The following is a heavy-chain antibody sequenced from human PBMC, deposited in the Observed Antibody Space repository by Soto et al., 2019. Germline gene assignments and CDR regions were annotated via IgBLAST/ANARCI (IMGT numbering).Heavy chain of an antibody. D-gene: IGHD3-22*01. CDR1: GYSFAGCW. J-gene: IGHJ4*02. CDR2: IDPSDSQT. Sequence: GESLKISCKGSGYSFAGCWITWVRQKPGKGLEWMGRIDPSDSQTYYSPSFRGHVTISATKSITTVFLQWSSLRASDTAMYYCARQIYDSDTGPNFRYYFDSWGQGTPVTVSS. CDR3: ARQIYDSDTGPNFRYYFDS. V-gene: IGHV5-10-1*01.